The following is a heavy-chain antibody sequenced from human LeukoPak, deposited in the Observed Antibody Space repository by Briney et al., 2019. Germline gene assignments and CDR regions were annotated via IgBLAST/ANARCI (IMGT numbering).Heavy chain of an antibody. V-gene: IGHV3-15*01. CDR1: GLTFSNAW. D-gene: IGHD1-26*01. CDR3: TTDGPPEVRYSGSYYNY. Sequence: GGSLRLSCEASGLTFSNAWMTWVRQAPGKGLEWVGRIKSKVNGETTDYGAPVKGRFTISRDDSKNTLYLQMNSLKTEDTAVYYCTTDGPPEVRYSGSYYNYWGQGTLVTVSS. CDR2: IKSKVNGETT. J-gene: IGHJ4*02.